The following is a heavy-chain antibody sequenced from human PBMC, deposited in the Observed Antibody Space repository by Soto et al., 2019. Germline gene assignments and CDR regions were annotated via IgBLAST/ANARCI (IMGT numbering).Heavy chain of an antibody. Sequence: QVQLVQSGAEVKKPGASVKVSYVASGYTFTDHYIHWVRQAPGQGLEWMGWINPHSGDTIYAQKFQGRVTLTRDTSISTAYMELRRLRYDDTAVYYCARGRTVNFYGMDVWGQGTTVTVSS. CDR2: INPHSGDT. V-gene: IGHV1-2*02. CDR3: ARGRTVNFYGMDV. J-gene: IGHJ6*02. CDR1: GYTFTDHY. D-gene: IGHD4-17*01.